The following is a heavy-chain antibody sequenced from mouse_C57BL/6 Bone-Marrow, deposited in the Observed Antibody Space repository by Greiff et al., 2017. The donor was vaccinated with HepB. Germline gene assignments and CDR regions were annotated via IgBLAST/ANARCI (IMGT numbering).Heavy chain of an antibody. D-gene: IGHD1-1*01. Sequence: VQLQHSGAELVRPGASVKLSCTASGFNIKDDYMHWVKQRPEQGLEWIGWIDPENGDTEYASKFQGKATITADTSSNTAYLQLSSLTSEDTAVYYCTTGTTVVATRDYWGQGTTLTVSS. V-gene: IGHV14-4*01. CDR2: IDPENGDT. J-gene: IGHJ2*01. CDR3: TTGTTVVATRDY. CDR1: GFNIKDDY.